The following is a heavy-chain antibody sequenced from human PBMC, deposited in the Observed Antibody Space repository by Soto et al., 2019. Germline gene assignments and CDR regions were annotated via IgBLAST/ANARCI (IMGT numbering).Heavy chain of an antibody. CDR2: IIPIVGIA. D-gene: IGHD6-13*01. J-gene: IGHJ2*01. CDR1: GGTFSSYT. CDR3: ARESAAGSYWYFDL. Sequence: SVKVSCKASGGTFSSYTISWVRQAPGQGLEWMGRIIPIVGIANYAQKFQGRVTITADKSTSTAYMELSSLRSEDTAVYYCARESAAGSYWYFDLWGRGTLVTVSS. V-gene: IGHV1-69*04.